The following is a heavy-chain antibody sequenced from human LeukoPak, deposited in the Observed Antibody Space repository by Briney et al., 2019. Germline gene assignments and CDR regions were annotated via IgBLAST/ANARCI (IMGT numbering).Heavy chain of an antibody. CDR2: ITSSSTYV. V-gene: IGHV3-21*01. CDR1: GFTFSTYN. J-gene: IGHJ3*02. Sequence: PGGSLRLSCEASGFTFSTYNMNWVRQAPGKRLEWVSSITSSSTYVFYADSVKGRFTISRDNAKNSLYLQINSLRAEDTAVYYCTTSPSRSPFHIWGQGTMVTVSS. CDR3: TTSPSRSPFHI.